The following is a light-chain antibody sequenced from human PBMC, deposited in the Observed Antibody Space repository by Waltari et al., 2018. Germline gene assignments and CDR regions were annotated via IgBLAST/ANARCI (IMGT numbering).Light chain of an antibody. CDR2: GAS. Sequence: EIVMTQSPATLSVSVGDRATLSCRASQRFGSNLAWYQLKPGQAPRLLLSGASTRATGIPARFSGSGSGTEFTLTISSLQSEDFAVYYCQQYNDWPPTFGGGTKVEIK. CDR3: QQYNDWPPT. CDR1: QRFGSN. J-gene: IGKJ4*01. V-gene: IGKV3-15*01.